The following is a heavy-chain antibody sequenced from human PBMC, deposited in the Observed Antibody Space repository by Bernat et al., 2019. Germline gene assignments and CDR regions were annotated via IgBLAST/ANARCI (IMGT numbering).Heavy chain of an antibody. J-gene: IGHJ6*02. CDR2: IYHGGST. CDR1: GGSISISGYF. Sequence: QLQLHESGPGLVKPSETLSLTCSVSGGSISISGYFWGWIRQSPGKGLEWIGSIYHGGSTYYNPSFKSRAIISVDTSNNQFSLKLSSVTAADTALYSCARHRGMAVAGGMDVWGPGTTVNVSS. CDR3: ARHRGMAVAGGMDV. D-gene: IGHD6-19*01. V-gene: IGHV4-39*01.